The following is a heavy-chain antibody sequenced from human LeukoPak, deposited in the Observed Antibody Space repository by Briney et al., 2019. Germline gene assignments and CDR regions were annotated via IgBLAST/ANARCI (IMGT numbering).Heavy chain of an antibody. V-gene: IGHV3-23*01. CDR2: ISGSGGST. J-gene: IGHJ4*02. CDR1: GFTFSSYA. CDR3: AKIIYGDYGNY. Sequence: GGSLRLSCAASGFTFSSYAMSWVRQAPGKGLEWVSAISGSGGSTYYADSVKGRFTISRDNSKNTLYLQMNSLRAEATAVYYCAKIIYGDYGNYWGQGTLVTVSS. D-gene: IGHD4-17*01.